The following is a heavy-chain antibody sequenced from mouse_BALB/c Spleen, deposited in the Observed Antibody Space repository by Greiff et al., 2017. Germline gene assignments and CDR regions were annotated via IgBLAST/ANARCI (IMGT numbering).Heavy chain of an antibody. V-gene: IGHV5-6*01. CDR3: ARPLITTVGSSYYAMDY. J-gene: IGHJ4*01. CDR2: ISSGGSYT. D-gene: IGHD1-1*01. CDR1: GFTFSSYG. Sequence: EVKLQESGGDLVKPGGSLKLSCAASGFTFSSYGMSWVRQTPDKRLEWVATISSGGSYTYYPDSVKGRFTISRDNAKNTLYLQMSSLKSEDTAMYYCARPLITTVGSSYYAMDYWGQGTSVTVSA.